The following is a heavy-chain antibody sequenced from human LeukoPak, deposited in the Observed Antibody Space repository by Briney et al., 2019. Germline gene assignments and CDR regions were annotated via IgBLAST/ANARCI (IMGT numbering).Heavy chain of an antibody. V-gene: IGHV3-23*01. Sequence: PGGSLRLSCAASGFTFSSYAMSWVRQAPGKGLEWVSAISGSGGSTYYADSVKGRFTISRDNSKNTLYLQMNSLRAEDTAVYYCAKSISLDTYYDFWSGYGPADYWGQGTLVTVSS. CDR3: AKSISLDTYYDFWSGYGPADY. J-gene: IGHJ4*02. D-gene: IGHD3-3*01. CDR1: GFTFSSYA. CDR2: ISGSGGST.